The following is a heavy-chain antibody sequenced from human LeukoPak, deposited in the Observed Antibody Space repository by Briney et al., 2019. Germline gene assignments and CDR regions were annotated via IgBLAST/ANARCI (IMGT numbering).Heavy chain of an antibody. D-gene: IGHD3-10*01. CDR3: ARVGGSGSRCGEDYYYYMDV. CDR1: GFTFSTYS. V-gene: IGHV3-21*01. J-gene: IGHJ6*03. Sequence: GGSLRLSCAASGFTFSTYSMDWVRQAPGKGLEWVSSISSSSNYIYYADSVKGRFTISRDNAKNSLYLQMNSLRAEDTAVYYCARVGGSGSRCGEDYYYYMDVWGKGTTVTVSS. CDR2: ISSSSNYI.